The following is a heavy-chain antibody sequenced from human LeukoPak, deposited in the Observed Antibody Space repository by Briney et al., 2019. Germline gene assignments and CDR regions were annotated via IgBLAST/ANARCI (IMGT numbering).Heavy chain of an antibody. CDR1: GVSISNYY. V-gene: IGHV4-59*01. D-gene: IGHD6-6*01. CDR2: IYYDGTT. J-gene: IGHJ4*02. Sequence: SETLSLTCSVSGVSISNYYWSWIRQPPGKGLEWIAFIYYDGTTNYNPSLKSLATISVDTSKNQYSLNLISVTPADTAVYYCARGGASSKFFDAWGQGILVTVSS. CDR3: ARGGASSKFFDA.